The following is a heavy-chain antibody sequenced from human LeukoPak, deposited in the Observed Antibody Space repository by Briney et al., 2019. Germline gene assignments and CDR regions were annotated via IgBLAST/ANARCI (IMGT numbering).Heavy chain of an antibody. J-gene: IGHJ4*02. Sequence: SETLSLTCTVSGGSISRSSYYWGWIRQPPGKGLEWIGSIYYSGSTYYNTSLKSRVTISLDTSKNQFSLKLTSMTAADTAVYYCATSSRTYGSGSYSRFDYWGQGTLVTVSS. V-gene: IGHV4-39*07. D-gene: IGHD3-10*01. CDR1: GGSISRSSYY. CDR2: IYYSGST. CDR3: ATSSRTYGSGSYSRFDY.